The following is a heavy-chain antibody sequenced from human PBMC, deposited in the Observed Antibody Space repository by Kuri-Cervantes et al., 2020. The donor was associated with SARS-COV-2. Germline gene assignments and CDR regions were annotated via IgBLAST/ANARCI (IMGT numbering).Heavy chain of an antibody. V-gene: IGHV4-59*01. CDR3: ARGRGIQWDAFDI. D-gene: IGHD5-12*01. J-gene: IGHJ3*02. CDR1: GGSISSYY. Sequence: SETLSLTCTVSGGSISSYYWSWIRQPPGKGLEWIGYIYYSGSTNYNPSLKSRVTISVDTSKNQLSLKLSSVTAADTAVYYCARGRGIQWDAFDIWGQGTMVTVSS. CDR2: IYYSGST.